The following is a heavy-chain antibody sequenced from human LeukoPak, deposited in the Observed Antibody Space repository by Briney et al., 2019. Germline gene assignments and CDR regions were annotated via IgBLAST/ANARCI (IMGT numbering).Heavy chain of an antibody. CDR1: GGSISSSSYY. V-gene: IGHV4-39*01. Sequence: PSETLSLTCTVSGGSISSSSYYWGWIRQPPGKGLEWIGSIYYSGSTYYNPSLKSRVTISVDTSKNQFSLKLSSVTAADTAVYYCARVHRTGYSYEGPNWFDPWGQGTLVTVSS. CDR2: IYYSGST. CDR3: ARVHRTGYSYEGPNWFDP. D-gene: IGHD5-18*01. J-gene: IGHJ5*02.